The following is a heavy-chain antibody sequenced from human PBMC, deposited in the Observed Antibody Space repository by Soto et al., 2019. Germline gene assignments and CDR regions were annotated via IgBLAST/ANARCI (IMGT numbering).Heavy chain of an antibody. CDR1: GGSFSGYY. V-gene: IGHV4-34*01. J-gene: IGHJ6*02. D-gene: IGHD6-13*01. CDR3: ARGGCGYSSPVSNTYYYYYGMDV. CDR2: INHRGST. Sequence: QVQLQQWGAGLLKPSETLSLTCAVYGGSFSGYYWSWIRQPPGKGLEWIGEINHRGSTNYNPSLKIRVTISVDTSKNQFSLKLSSVTAADTAVYYCARGGCGYSSPVSNTYYYYYGMDVWGQGTTVTVSS.